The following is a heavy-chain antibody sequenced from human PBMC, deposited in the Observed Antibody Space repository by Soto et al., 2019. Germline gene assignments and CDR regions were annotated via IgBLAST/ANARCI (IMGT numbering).Heavy chain of an antibody. Sequence: QVQLVASGGGVVQPGKSLRLSCAASRFTFSNYAVHWVRQAPGKGLDWVALISYDGDNQYYADSVKGRFTISRDNPRTTPYLQMNSLRAEGTAVYYCARDLCALGYDGMDFWGQGTTVTVSS. CDR2: ISYDGDNQ. D-gene: IGHD3-16*01. CDR3: ARDLCALGYDGMDF. CDR1: RFTFSNYA. V-gene: IGHV3-30-3*01. J-gene: IGHJ6*02.